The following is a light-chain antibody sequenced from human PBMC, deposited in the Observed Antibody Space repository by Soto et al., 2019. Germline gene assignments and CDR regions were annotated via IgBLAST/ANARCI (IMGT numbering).Light chain of an antibody. V-gene: IGLV2-23*01. CDR2: EGI. J-gene: IGLJ1*01. Sequence: QSALTQPASVSGSPGQSITISCTGSSNTIGGYNVVSWYQQHPGKAPKVIIYEGIKRPSGVSNRFSGAISGSTASLTISGLQAEDEADYYCCSYVGATTYAFGSGTKLTVL. CDR3: CSYVGATTYA. CDR1: SNTIGGYNV.